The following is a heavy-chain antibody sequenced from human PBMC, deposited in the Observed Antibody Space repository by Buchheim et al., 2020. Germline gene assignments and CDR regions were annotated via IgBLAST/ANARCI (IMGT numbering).Heavy chain of an antibody. CDR2: IYYSGST. V-gene: IGHV4-59*01. J-gene: IGHJ6*04. Sequence: QVQLQESGPGLVKPSETLSLTCTVSGGSISSYYWSWIRQPPGTGLEWIGYIYYSGSTTYNPSLKSRVTISVDTSQNQFSLQLSSVTAADTAVYYCARETRAFHYYGMDVWGKGTT. CDR1: GGSISSYY. CDR3: ARETRAFHYYGMDV.